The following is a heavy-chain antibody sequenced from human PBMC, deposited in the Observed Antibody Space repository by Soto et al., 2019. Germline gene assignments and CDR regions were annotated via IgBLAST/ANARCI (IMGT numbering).Heavy chain of an antibody. CDR2: INQDGSEK. CDR3: ACRFAAATPWSY. V-gene: IGHV3-7*01. CDR1: GFSFSNYW. D-gene: IGHD6-13*01. J-gene: IGHJ4*02. Sequence: GGSLRLSCVASGFSFSNYWMNWVRQSPGKGLEWVANINQDGSEKYYLDSVRGRFTVSRDNAANSLYSQLNSLRAEDTAVYYCACRFAAATPWSYWGQGALVTVSS.